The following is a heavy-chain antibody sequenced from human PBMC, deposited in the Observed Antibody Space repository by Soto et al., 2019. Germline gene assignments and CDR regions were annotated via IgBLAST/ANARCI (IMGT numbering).Heavy chain of an antibody. D-gene: IGHD1-1*01. V-gene: IGHV4-31*03. CDR2: IYYSWRT. CDR1: GGSISSGCYF. J-gene: IGHJ4*02. CDR3: ARFTMEENGEVASLYYFAY. Sequence: PSETLSLTCTVSGGSISSGCYFWGWVLHHPGKGLEWIGNIYYSWRTDYNPSLKSRVTIAVDTAKNQWSLKLSCVTAADTAVYYSARFTMEENGEVASLYYFAYCERRTRVTFSS.